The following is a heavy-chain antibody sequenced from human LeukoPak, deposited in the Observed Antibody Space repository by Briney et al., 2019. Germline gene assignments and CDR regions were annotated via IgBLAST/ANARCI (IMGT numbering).Heavy chain of an antibody. J-gene: IGHJ4*02. CDR2: IKQDGSEK. D-gene: IGHD3-3*01. V-gene: IGHV3-7*01. CDR3: ARPRDDFWNGYTGFDY. Sequence: PGGSLRLSCAASGFTFSSYWMSWVRQAPGKGLEWVANIKQDGSEKYYVDSVKGRFTISRDNAKNSLYLQMNSLRAEDTAVYYCARPRDDFWNGYTGFDYWGQGTLVTVSS. CDR1: GFTFSSYW.